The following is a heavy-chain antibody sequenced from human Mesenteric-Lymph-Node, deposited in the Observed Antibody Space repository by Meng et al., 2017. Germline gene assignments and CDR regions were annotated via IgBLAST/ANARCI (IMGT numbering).Heavy chain of an antibody. CDR2: ISSSSSYI. CDR1: GFTFSSYS. D-gene: IGHD3-9*01. J-gene: IGHJ4*02. V-gene: IGHV3-21*01. Sequence: GGSLRLSCAASGFTFSSYSMNWVRQAPGKGLEWVSSISSSSSYIYYADSVKGRFTISRDNAKNTLFLQMNSLRPEDTAVYYCVRGSIDWYLDYWGQGTLVTVSS. CDR3: VRGSIDWYLDY.